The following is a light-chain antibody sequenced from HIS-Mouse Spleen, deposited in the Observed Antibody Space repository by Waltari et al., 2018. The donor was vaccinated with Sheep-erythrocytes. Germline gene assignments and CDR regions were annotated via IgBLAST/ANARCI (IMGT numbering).Light chain of an antibody. V-gene: IGKV1-39*01. CDR2: AAS. Sequence: DIQMTQSPSSLSASLGDSVTITCLASQSISSYLNWYQQKPGKAPKLLIYAASRLQSGVPSRFSGSGSGTDFTLTISSLQPEDFATYYCQQSYSTPYTFGQGTKLEIK. CDR1: QSISSY. CDR3: QQSYSTPYT. J-gene: IGKJ2*01.